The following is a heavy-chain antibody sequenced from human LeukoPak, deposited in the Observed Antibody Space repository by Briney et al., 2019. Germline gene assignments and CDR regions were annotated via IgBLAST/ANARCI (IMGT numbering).Heavy chain of an antibody. CDR3: ARVHRLLSDGIDY. J-gene: IGHJ4*02. Sequence: SETLSLTCAVYGGSFSGYYWSWIRQPPGKGLEWIGEINHSGSTNYNPSLKSRVTISVDTSKNQFSLKLSPVTAADTAVYYCARVHRLLSDGIDYWGQGTLVTVSS. CDR2: INHSGST. D-gene: IGHD2-2*01. CDR1: GGSFSGYY. V-gene: IGHV4-34*01.